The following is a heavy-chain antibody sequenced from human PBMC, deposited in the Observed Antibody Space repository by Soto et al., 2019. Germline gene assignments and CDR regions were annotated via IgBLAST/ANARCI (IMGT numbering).Heavy chain of an antibody. CDR3: AKAQWTGTTEYFDY. D-gene: IGHD1-1*01. V-gene: IGHV3-23*01. CDR2: ISGSGGST. Sequence: EVQLLESGGGLVQPGGSLRLSCAASGFTFSSYAMSWVRQAPGKGLEWVSAISGSGGSTYYADSVKGRFTISRDNSKNTLYLQMNSLRADASAVYYCAKAQWTGTTEYFDYWGQGTLVTVSS. CDR1: GFTFSSYA. J-gene: IGHJ4*02.